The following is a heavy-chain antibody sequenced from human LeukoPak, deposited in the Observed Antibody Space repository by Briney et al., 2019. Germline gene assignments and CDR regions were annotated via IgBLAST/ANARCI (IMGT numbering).Heavy chain of an antibody. J-gene: IGHJ4*02. CDR1: GFTFSSYA. CDR2: RSYDGSNK. CDR3: ARDLSDRSGYYRGFFDY. Sequence: GGSLRLSCSASGFTFSSYAMHWVRQAPGKGLEWVAVRSYDGSNKYYADSVKGRFTISRDNSKNTLYLQMNSLRAEDTAVYYCARDLSDRSGYYRGFFDYWGQGTLVTDSS. V-gene: IGHV3-30-3*01. D-gene: IGHD3-3*01.